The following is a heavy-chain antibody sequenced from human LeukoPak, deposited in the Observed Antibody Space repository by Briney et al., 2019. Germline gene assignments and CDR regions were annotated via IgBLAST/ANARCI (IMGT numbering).Heavy chain of an antibody. CDR2: IYYSGST. CDR3: ARVMANYYYYGMDV. D-gene: IGHD3-16*01. Sequence: PSETLSLTCTVSGGSISSSSYYWGWLRQPPGKGLEWIGSIYYSGSTYYNPSLKSRVTISVGTSKNLFSLKLSSVTAADTAVYYCARVMANYYYYGMDVWGQGTTVTVSS. V-gene: IGHV4-39*01. J-gene: IGHJ6*02. CDR1: GGSISSSSYY.